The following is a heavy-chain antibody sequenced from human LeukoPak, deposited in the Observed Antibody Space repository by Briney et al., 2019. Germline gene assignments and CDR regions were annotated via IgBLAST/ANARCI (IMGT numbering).Heavy chain of an antibody. CDR3: AKAVCGSSSCPSDA. D-gene: IGHD3-16*01. Sequence: GGSLRLSCAASGFTFSGYWMHWVRQVPEKGLVLVSRIDNGGSGTTYADSVKGRFTVSRDNAKNTLYLQMNSLRAEDTAVYYCAKAVCGSSSCPSDAWGQGTLVTVSS. J-gene: IGHJ5*02. CDR2: IDNGGSGT. V-gene: IGHV3-74*01. CDR1: GFTFSGYW.